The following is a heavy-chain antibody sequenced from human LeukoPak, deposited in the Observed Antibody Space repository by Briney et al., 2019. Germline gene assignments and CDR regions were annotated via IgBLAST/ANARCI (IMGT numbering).Heavy chain of an antibody. Sequence: SVKVSCKASRGTFSSYAISWVRQAPGQGLEWMGRIIPIFGTANYAQKFQGRVTITTDESTSTAYMELSSLRSEDTAVYYCARETYSGSGSYYGVVDYWGQGTLVTVSS. CDR3: ARETYSGSGSYYGVVDY. J-gene: IGHJ4*02. D-gene: IGHD1-26*01. V-gene: IGHV1-69*05. CDR2: IIPIFGTA. CDR1: RGTFSSYA.